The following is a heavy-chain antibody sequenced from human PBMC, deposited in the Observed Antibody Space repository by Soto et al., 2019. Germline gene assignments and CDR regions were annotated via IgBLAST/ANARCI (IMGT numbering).Heavy chain of an antibody. J-gene: IGHJ4*02. CDR2: ISAYNGNT. V-gene: IGHV1-18*01. Sequence: HVQLVQSGAEVKKPGASVKVSCKTSGYTFTSYGISWVRQAPGQGLEWMGWISAYNGNTNYAQKLQGRVTMTTDTSTSTAYMELRSLRSDDTAVYYCATSNCSGGSCYSYYFDYWGQGTLVTVSS. D-gene: IGHD2-15*01. CDR3: ATSNCSGGSCYSYYFDY. CDR1: GYTFTSYG.